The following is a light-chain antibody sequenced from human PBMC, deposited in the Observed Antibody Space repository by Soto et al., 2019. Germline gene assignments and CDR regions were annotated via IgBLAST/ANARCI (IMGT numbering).Light chain of an antibody. CDR1: QSVSSY. J-gene: IGKJ4*01. CDR2: DAS. CDR3: RQRSNWPPLT. V-gene: IGKV3-11*01. Sequence: EIVLTQSPATLSLSPGERATLSCRASQSVSSYLAWYQQKPGQAPRLLIYDASNRATGIPARFSGSGSGTDFTLTIGGLEPEDFAVYYCRQRSNWPPLTFAGGTKVRSN.